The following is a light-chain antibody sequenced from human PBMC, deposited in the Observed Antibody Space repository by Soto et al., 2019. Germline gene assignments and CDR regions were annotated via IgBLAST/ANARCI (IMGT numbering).Light chain of an antibody. CDR1: QSVSSR. CDR3: QQYGSSPIT. Sequence: EIVLSPSPGTPSFSPRGRGTLSCRASQSVSSRLAWYQQKPGQAPRLLISGASSRATGIPDRFSGSGSATDFTLTISRLEPEDFALYYCQQYGSSPITFGQGTRLEIK. J-gene: IGKJ5*01. CDR2: GAS. V-gene: IGKV3-20*01.